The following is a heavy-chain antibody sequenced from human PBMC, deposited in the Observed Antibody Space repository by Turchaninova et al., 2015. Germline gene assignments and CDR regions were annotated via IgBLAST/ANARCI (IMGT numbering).Heavy chain of an antibody. V-gene: IGHV2-5*02. J-gene: IGHJ4*02. CDR3: AHRRDGYNWDSASFDF. CDR1: GFPPSTSGVG. D-gene: IGHD1-7*01. CDR2: MYWEDDK. Sequence: QITLQESGPTLMEPPQPITLTFPFSGFPPSTSGVGVGWIPQPPGKPLECLALMYWEDDKRYSPSLRSRLSDTKDTSNNRVGLAMTNVDPADTATYYCAHRRDGYNWDSASFDFWGQGTLVTVPS.